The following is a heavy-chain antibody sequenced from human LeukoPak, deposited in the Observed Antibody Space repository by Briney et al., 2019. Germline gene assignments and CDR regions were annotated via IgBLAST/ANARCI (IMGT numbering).Heavy chain of an antibody. Sequence: GESLTLTCTASGFSISSYDMNWVRQAPGKGLEWVSGIYGSGTSTYYADGGKGRFTISKDNSNNTLHLQMNSLPVEVTAVYYCAKVGYASYTGSSVIYYYYYMDVWGKGTTVTVSS. V-gene: IGHV3-23*05. CDR2: IYGSGTST. D-gene: IGHD6-6*01. J-gene: IGHJ6*03. CDR1: GFSISSYD. CDR3: AKVGYASYTGSSVIYYYYYMDV.